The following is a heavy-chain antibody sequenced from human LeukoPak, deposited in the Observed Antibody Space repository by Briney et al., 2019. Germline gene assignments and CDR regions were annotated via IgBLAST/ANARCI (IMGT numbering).Heavy chain of an antibody. D-gene: IGHD6-19*01. CDR3: AREEVAGPSH. Sequence: GSSVKVSFKASGGTFSSYAISWVRQAPGQGLEWMGGIIPIFGTAKYAQKFQGRVTITADESTSTAYMELSSLRSEDTAVYYRAREEVAGPSHWGQGTLVTVSS. V-gene: IGHV1-69*01. CDR2: IIPIFGTA. J-gene: IGHJ1*01. CDR1: GGTFSSYA.